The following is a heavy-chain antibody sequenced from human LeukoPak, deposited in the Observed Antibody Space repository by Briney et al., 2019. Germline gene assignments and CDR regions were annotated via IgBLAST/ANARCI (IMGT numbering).Heavy chain of an antibody. V-gene: IGHV3-64D*06. CDR3: VKDLYKGDTSSWYYFDY. CDR1: GFTFSNCA. D-gene: IGHD6-13*01. Sequence: GGSLRLSCSASGFTFSNCAMHWVRQAPGKGPEYVSVITSYGDKTYYADSVKGRFTISRDNSKNTVSLQMSSLRAEDTAVYYCVKDLYKGDTSSWYYFDYWGQGTLVTVSS. CDR2: ITSYGDKT. J-gene: IGHJ4*02.